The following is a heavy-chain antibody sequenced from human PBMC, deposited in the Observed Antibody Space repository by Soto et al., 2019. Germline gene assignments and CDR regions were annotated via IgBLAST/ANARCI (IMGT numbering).Heavy chain of an antibody. J-gene: IGHJ6*02. Sequence: QVQLVESGGGVVQPGRSLRLSCAASGFNFRAYGMHWVRQAPGKGLQWVAVMSSDASNKYYADSVKGRFTISRDNSQNTLYLQMNSLRPEDTAVYYCAKGSSSVYYYYYGMDVWCQGTTVTVSS. CDR2: MSSDASNK. CDR1: GFNFRAYG. D-gene: IGHD6-6*01. V-gene: IGHV3-30*18. CDR3: AKGSSSVYYYYYGMDV.